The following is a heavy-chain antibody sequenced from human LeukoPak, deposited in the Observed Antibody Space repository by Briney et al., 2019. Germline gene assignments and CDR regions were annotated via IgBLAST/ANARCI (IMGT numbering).Heavy chain of an antibody. V-gene: IGHV5-51*01. Sequence: PGESLLISSKGSGYSFTSYWIVWVRQMPGKGLEWMGIIYPGDSDTRYSPSFQGQVTISADKSISTAYLQWSSLKASDTAMYYCARQGYYYDSNGPLDYWGEGTLVTVYS. CDR3: ARQGYYYDSNGPLDY. D-gene: IGHD3-22*01. J-gene: IGHJ4*02. CDR2: IYPGDSDT. CDR1: GYSFTSYW.